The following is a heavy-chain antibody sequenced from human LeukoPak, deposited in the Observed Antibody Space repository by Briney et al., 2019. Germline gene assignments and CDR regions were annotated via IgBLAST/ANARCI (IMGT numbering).Heavy chain of an antibody. CDR2: ISAYNGNT. CDR3: ARRAYSGYVQWFDP. Sequence: ASVKVSCKASGYTFTSYGISWVRPAPGQGLEVGGCISAYNGNTNYAQKLQGRVTMTTDTSTSTAYLELRSLRSDDTAVYYCARRAYSGYVQWFDPWGQGPLVTVSS. J-gene: IGHJ5*02. V-gene: IGHV1-18*01. CDR1: GYTFTSYG. D-gene: IGHD5-12*01.